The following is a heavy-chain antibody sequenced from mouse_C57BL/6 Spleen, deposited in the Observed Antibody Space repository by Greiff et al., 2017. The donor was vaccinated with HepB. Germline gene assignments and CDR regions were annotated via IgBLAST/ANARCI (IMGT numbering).Heavy chain of an antibody. CDR2: IYPGNSDT. J-gene: IGHJ4*01. Sequence: EVQLQQSGTVLARPGASVKMSCKTSGYTFTSYWMHWVKQRPGQGLEWIGAIYPGNSDTSYNQKFKGKAKLTAVTSASTAYMELSSLTNEDSAVYYCTRGEVEGYYAMDYWGQGTSVTVSS. CDR3: TRGEVEGYYAMDY. V-gene: IGHV1-5*01. D-gene: IGHD1-1*01. CDR1: GYTFTSYW.